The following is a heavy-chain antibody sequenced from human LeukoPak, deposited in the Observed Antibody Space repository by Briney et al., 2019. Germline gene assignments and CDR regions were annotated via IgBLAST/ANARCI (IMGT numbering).Heavy chain of an antibody. CDR2: IRSSSSTI. V-gene: IGHV3-48*01. J-gene: IGHJ6*02. Sequence: GGSLRLSCAASGFTFSSYSMNWVRQAPGKGLEWVSYIRSSSSTIYYADSVKGRFTISRDNAKNSLYLQMNSLRAEDTAVYYCARDAAQEDVLLWFGELFTGMDVWGQGTTVTVSS. D-gene: IGHD3-10*01. CDR3: ARDAAQEDVLLWFGELFTGMDV. CDR1: GFTFSSYS.